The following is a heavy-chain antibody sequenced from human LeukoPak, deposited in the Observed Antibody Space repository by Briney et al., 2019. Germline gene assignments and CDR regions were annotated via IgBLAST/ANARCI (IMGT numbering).Heavy chain of an antibody. D-gene: IGHD6-13*01. Sequence: GGSLRLSCAAAGFTFSSYSMNWVRQAPGKGLEWVSSISSSSSYIYYADSVKGRFTISRDNAKNSLYLQMNSLRAEDTAVYYCARGTSSSWYYFDYWGQGTLLTVSS. CDR3: ARGTSSSWYYFDY. J-gene: IGHJ4*02. V-gene: IGHV3-21*01. CDR1: GFTFSSYS. CDR2: ISSSSSYI.